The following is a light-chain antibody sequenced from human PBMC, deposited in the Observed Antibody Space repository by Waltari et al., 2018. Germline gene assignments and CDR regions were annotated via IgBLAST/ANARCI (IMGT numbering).Light chain of an antibody. V-gene: IGLV2-23*01. J-gene: IGLJ2*01. CDR1: SSDVGTYNL. CDR3: CSYAGGTTSVL. CDR2: EGS. Sequence: QSALTQPASVSGSPGQSITISCTGTSSDVGTYNLVPCYPYHTGKGPKVMIYEGSKRPSGVSNRFSGSESGDTASLTISGLQAEDEADYYCCSYAGGTTSVLFGGGTKLTVL.